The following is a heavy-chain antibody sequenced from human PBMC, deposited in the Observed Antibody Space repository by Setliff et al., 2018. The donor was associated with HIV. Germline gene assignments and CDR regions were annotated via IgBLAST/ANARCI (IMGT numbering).Heavy chain of an antibody. V-gene: IGHV4-4*07. CDR1: GDSLNTYY. J-gene: IGHJ4*02. CDR3: AGEFAY. D-gene: IGHD3-10*01. CDR2: IYASGKT. Sequence: PSETLSLTCNVSGDSLNTYYWSWIRQSGGKGLEWIGRIYASGKTTFNPSLKSRVSMSIDTSDNQFSLNLNSVTAADTAVYYCAGEFAYWGQGALVTVSS.